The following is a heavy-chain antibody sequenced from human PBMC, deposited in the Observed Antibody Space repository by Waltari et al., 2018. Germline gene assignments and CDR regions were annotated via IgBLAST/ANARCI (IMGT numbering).Heavy chain of an antibody. V-gene: IGHV3-21*01. Sequence: EVQLVESGGGLVKPGGSLRLSCAASGFTLSTYSLNWARQAQGKGLEWVSSISSRSYIYYVDSVKGRFTISRDNAKNSLYLQMNSLRAEDTAVYYCGRDVYGDYVGGGGGAFDIWGQGTMVTVSS. D-gene: IGHD4-17*01. CDR3: GRDVYGDYVGGGGGAFDI. CDR1: GFTLSTYS. J-gene: IGHJ3*02. CDR2: ISSRSYI.